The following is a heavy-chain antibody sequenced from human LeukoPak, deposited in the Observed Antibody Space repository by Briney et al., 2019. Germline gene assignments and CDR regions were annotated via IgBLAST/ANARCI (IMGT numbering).Heavy chain of an antibody. J-gene: IGHJ5*02. CDR1: GYTFTGYY. Sequence: ASVKVSCKASGYTFTGYYMHWVRQAPGQGLEWMGWINPNSGGTNYAQKFQGRVTMTRDTSISTAYMELSRLRSDDTAVYYCARDLIAYGSGTLPAWGQGTLVTVSS. D-gene: IGHD3-10*01. CDR2: INPNSGGT. V-gene: IGHV1-2*02. CDR3: ARDLIAYGSGTLPA.